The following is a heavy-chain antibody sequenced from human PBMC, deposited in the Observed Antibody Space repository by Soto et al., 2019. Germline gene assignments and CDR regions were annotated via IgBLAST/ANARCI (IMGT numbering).Heavy chain of an antibody. D-gene: IGHD2-2*01. Sequence: SVKVSCKTSGFTFTSSAMQWVRQARGQRLEWIGWIVIGSGHTNYAQKFQERVTITRDMSTSTAYMELSSLRSEDTAVYYCAAASSTSGGYYGMDVWGQGTTVTVSS. CDR1: GFTFTSSA. CDR2: IVIGSGHT. J-gene: IGHJ6*02. V-gene: IGHV1-58*02. CDR3: AAASSTSGGYYGMDV.